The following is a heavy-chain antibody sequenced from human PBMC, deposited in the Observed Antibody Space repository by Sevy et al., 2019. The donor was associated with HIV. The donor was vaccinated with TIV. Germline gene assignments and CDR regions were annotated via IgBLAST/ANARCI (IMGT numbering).Heavy chain of an antibody. CDR3: AKDMGYCSSTSCYTMDV. D-gene: IGHD2-2*02. CDR2: ISWNSGSI. J-gene: IGHJ6*04. CDR1: GFTFDDYA. V-gene: IGHV3-9*01. Sequence: GGSLRLSCAASGFTFDDYAMHWVRQAPGKGLEWVSGISWNSGSIGYADSVKGRFTISRDNAKNSLYLQMNSLRAEDTALYYCAKDMGYCSSTSCYTMDVWGKGTTVTVSS.